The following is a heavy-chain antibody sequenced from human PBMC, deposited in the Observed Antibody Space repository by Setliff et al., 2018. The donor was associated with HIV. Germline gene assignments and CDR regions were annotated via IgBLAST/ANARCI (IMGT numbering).Heavy chain of an antibody. V-gene: IGHV4-38-2*02. J-gene: IGHJ4*02. D-gene: IGHD6-19*01. CDR3: ARGYTSGYLDY. CDR2: IHHSGSS. CDR1: DYAFSAGYL. Sequence: SETLSLTCSVSDYAFSAGYLWGWFRQPPGKGLEWIASIHHSGSSYYMPSLRSRVTISLNTSKNQFSLNLGSVTAADTAVYYCARGYTSGYLDYWGQGTLGTAPQ.